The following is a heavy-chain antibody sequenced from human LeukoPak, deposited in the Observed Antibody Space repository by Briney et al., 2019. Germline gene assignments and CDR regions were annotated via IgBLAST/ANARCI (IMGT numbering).Heavy chain of an antibody. CDR1: GFTFSSYA. CDR2: ISGSGGST. V-gene: IGHV3-23*01. D-gene: IGHD2-2*01. CDR3: AKAEPLRYCSSTSCPRNLDY. J-gene: IGHJ4*02. Sequence: PGESLRLSCAASGFTFSSYAMSWVRQAPGKGLEWVSAISGSGGSTYYADSVKGRFTISRDNSKNTLYLQMNSLRAEDTAVYYCAKAEPLRYCSSTSCPRNLDYWGQGTLVTVSS.